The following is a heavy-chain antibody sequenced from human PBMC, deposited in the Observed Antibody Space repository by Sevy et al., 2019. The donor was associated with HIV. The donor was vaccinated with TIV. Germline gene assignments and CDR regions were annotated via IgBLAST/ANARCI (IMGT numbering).Heavy chain of an antibody. D-gene: IGHD3-22*01. J-gene: IGHJ4*02. Sequence: SETLSLTCTVSGGSISSSSYYWGWIRQPPGKGLEWIGSIYFSGSTYYNPSLKSRVTISVDTSKNEFSLKLSSVTAADTAVYYCARRGEFGDYDSSGYYQHWGQGTLVTVSS. V-gene: IGHV4-39*01. CDR3: ARRGEFGDYDSSGYYQH. CDR1: GGSISSSSYY. CDR2: IYFSGST.